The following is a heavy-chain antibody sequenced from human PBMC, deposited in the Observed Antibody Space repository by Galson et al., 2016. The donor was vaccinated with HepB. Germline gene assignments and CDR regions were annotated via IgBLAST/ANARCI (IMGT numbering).Heavy chain of an antibody. J-gene: IGHJ4*02. CDR1: GFTFSSHA. Sequence: SLRLSCAASGFTFSSHAINWVRQAPGKGLEWVSTISRTAGRTYYAGSVKGRFTISRDNSKNTLHLQMNSLRAEDTAVYYCAKDSGSSSWYGGYYFDVWGQGTLVTVSS. CDR3: AKDSGSSSWYGGYYFDV. CDR2: ISRTAGRT. V-gene: IGHV3-23*01. D-gene: IGHD6-13*01.